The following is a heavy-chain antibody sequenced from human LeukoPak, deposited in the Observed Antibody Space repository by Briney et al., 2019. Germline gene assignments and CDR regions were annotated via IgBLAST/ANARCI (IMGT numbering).Heavy chain of an antibody. D-gene: IGHD5-18*01. CDR3: ARANPYGYDL. V-gene: IGHV1-3*04. J-gene: IGHJ5*02. CDR2: INTDINT. CDR1: VYTFANYA. Sequence: GASVKVSCTASVYTFANYAIHWVRQAPGQRLEWMGWINTDINTKYLEKFQGRVAITRDTSASTAYMVLSSLGSEDTAVYFCARANPYGYDLWGQGTLVAVSS.